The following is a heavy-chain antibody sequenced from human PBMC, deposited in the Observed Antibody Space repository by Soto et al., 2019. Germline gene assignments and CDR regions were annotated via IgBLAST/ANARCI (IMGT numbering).Heavy chain of an antibody. Sequence: EVQVVESGGGLVQPGGSLRLSCAGSGFTFSRYWMTWVRQAPGKGLXXXXNINQDGSEKYYLDSVKGRFTISRDNAKNSVSLQLNSLRVEDTALYHCARDHDNYGDKRDYWGQGTLVTVSS. D-gene: IGHD4-17*01. CDR1: GFTFSRYW. CDR3: ARDHDNYGDKRDY. J-gene: IGHJ4*02. V-gene: IGHV3-7*01. CDR2: INQDGSEK.